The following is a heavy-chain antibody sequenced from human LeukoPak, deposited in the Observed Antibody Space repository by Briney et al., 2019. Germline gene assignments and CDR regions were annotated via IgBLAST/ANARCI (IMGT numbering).Heavy chain of an antibody. CDR3: AKDRDIVVLPAATDYYFDY. J-gene: IGHJ4*02. Sequence: GGSLRLSCAASGFTFSSSAMSWVRQAPGKGLEWVSAISGSGDSTYYADSVKGRFTISRDNSKNTLYLQMNSLRAEDTAIYYCAKDRDIVVLPAATDYYFDYWGQRTLVTVPS. D-gene: IGHD2-2*01. CDR1: GFTFSSSA. V-gene: IGHV3-23*01. CDR2: ISGSGDST.